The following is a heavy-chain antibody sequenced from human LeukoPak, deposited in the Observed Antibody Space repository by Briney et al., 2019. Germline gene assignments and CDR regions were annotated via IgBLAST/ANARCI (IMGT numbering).Heavy chain of an antibody. CDR1: GGTFSSYA. V-gene: IGHV1-69*06. D-gene: IGHD3-9*01. Sequence: SVKVSCKASGGTFSSYAISWVRQAPGQGLKWMGGIIPIFGTANYAQKIQGRVTITPDKSTSTAYLEMSRLRSEDMAVYSCATHYDILTGYQRYFDYWGQGTLVTVSS. CDR2: IIPIFGTA. J-gene: IGHJ4*02. CDR3: ATHYDILTGYQRYFDY.